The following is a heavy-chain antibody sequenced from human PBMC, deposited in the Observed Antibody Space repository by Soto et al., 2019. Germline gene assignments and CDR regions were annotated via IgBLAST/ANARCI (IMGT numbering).Heavy chain of an antibody. CDR1: GFTFSSYG. V-gene: IGHV3-30*18. CDR2: ISYDGSNK. Sequence: QVQLVESGGGVVQPGRSLRLSCAASGFTFSSYGMHWVRQAPGKGLEWVAVISYDGSNKYYADSVKGRFTISRDNSKKTLYLQMNSLRAEDTAVYYCAKDYGYCSGGSCYSSGWFDPWGPGTLVTVSS. CDR3: AKDYGYCSGGSCYSSGWFDP. J-gene: IGHJ5*02. D-gene: IGHD2-15*01.